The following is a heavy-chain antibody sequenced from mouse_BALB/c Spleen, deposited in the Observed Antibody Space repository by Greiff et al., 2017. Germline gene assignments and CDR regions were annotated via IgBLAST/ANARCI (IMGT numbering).Heavy chain of an antibody. CDR2: IYPGNSDT. Sequence: EVQLQQSGTVLARPGASVKMSCKASGYTFTSYWMHWVKQRPGQGLEWIGAIYPGNSDTSYNQKFKGKAKLTAVTSTSTAYMELSSLTNEDSAVYYCTREGPYYGSSYAWFAYWGQGTLVTVSA. CDR3: TREGPYYGSSYAWFAY. V-gene: IGHV1-5*01. CDR1: GYTFTSYW. J-gene: IGHJ3*01. D-gene: IGHD1-1*01.